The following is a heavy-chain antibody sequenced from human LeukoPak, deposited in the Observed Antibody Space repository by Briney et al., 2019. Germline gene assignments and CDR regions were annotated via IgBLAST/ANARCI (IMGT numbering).Heavy chain of an antibody. J-gene: IGHJ4*02. CDR3: ARGFVPAAV. CDR1: RFTFSSYW. Sequence: GGSLRLXCAASRFTFSSYWMSWVRQAPGKGLEWVANIKQDGSEKYYVDSVKGRFTISRDNAKNSRYLQMNSLRAEDTAVYYCARGFVPAAVWGQGTLVTVSS. V-gene: IGHV3-7*01. CDR2: IKQDGSEK. D-gene: IGHD2-2*01.